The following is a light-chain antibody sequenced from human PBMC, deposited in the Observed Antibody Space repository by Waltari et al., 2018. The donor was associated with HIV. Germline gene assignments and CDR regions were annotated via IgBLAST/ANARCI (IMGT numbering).Light chain of an antibody. CDR1: SSNIGAGFD. CDR2: GNS. Sequence: QSVLTQPPPVSGAPGQRVTISCTGSSSNIGAGFDVHWYQQLPGTAPKLLISGNSNRPSGVPDRFSGSKSGTSASLAITGLQAEDEADYYCQSYDSSLSGVFGGGTKLTVL. J-gene: IGLJ3*02. CDR3: QSYDSSLSGV. V-gene: IGLV1-40*01.